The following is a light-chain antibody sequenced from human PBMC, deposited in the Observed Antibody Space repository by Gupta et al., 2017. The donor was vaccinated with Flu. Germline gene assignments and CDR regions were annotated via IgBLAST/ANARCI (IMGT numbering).Light chain of an antibody. J-gene: IGKJ1*01. CDR1: QSLLHSNGYNY. V-gene: IGKV2-28*01. CDR3: TQAQQTPIT. Sequence: DIVMTQSPLSLPVTPGEPASISCRSSQSLLHSNGYNYLDWYLQKPGQSPQLLIYLGSNRASGVPDRFSGSGSGTDFTLKISRVEAEDVGVYYCTQAQQTPITFGQGTKVEIK. CDR2: LGS.